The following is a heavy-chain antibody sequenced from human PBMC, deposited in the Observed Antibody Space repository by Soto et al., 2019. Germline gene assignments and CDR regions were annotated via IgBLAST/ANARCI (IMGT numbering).Heavy chain of an antibody. J-gene: IGHJ4*02. D-gene: IGHD6-19*01. V-gene: IGHV3-11*03. CDR3: ARSTAVAAPSDY. CDR2: ISSSSSYT. CDR1: GFTVSSNY. Sequence: GGSLRLSCAASGFTVSSNYMSWVRQAPGKGLEWVSYISSSSSYTNYADSVKGRFTISRDNAKNSLFLQMNSLRAEDTAVYYCARSTAVAAPSDYWGQGTLVTVSS.